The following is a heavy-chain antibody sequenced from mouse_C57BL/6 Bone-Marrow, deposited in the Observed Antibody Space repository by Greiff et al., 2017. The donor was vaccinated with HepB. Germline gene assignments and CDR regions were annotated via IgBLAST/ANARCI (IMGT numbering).Heavy chain of an antibody. V-gene: IGHV14-4*01. Sequence: VQLKQSGAELVRPGASVKLSCTASGFNIKDDYMHWVKQRPEQGLEWIGWIDPENGDTEYASKFQGKATITADTSSNTAYLQLSSLTSEDTSVYYCTTIYYGKRDYWGQGTTLTVSS. J-gene: IGHJ2*01. CDR2: IDPENGDT. D-gene: IGHD1-1*01. CDR3: TTIYYGKRDY. CDR1: GFNIKDDY.